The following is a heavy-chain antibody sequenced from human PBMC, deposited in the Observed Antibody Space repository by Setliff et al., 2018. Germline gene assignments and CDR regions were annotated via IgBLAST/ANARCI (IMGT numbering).Heavy chain of an antibody. CDR1: GGTFSDYY. CDR2: INHSGIS. D-gene: IGHD4-17*01. CDR3: VRDAGDGYGVDAYAGGGFDI. V-gene: IGHV4-34*01. Sequence: SETLSLTCAASGGTFSDYYWTWIRQPPGKGLEWIGEINHSGISNYNPSLKSRVTIAVDTSNNQFSLKLTSVTAADTAVYYCVRDAGDGYGVDAYAGGGFDIWGQGTMVTVSS. J-gene: IGHJ3*02.